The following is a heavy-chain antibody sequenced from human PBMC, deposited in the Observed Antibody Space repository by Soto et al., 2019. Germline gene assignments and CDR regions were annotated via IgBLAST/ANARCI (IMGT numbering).Heavy chain of an antibody. CDR1: GGSISSYY. D-gene: IGHD5-18*01. V-gene: IGHV4-59*01. J-gene: IGHJ6*02. CDR3: ARDPTGYSYGYYYYYGIDV. Sequence: SETRSLTCTVSGGSISSYYWSWIRQPPWKGLEWIGYIYYSGSTNYNPSLKSRVTISVDTSKNQFSLKLSSVTAADTAVYYCARDPTGYSYGYYYYYGIDVWGQGTTVTVSS. CDR2: IYYSGST.